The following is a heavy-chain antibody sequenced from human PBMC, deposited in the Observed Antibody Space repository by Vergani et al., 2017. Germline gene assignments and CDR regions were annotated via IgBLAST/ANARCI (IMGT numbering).Heavy chain of an antibody. CDR3: ARLSDDTTPFLQGGYDC. CDR1: GFTFSACP. V-gene: IGHV3-23*01. CDR2: ISARYPST. D-gene: IGHD2-15*01. J-gene: IGHJ4*02. Sequence: EVQLLQSGGGVIQPGGSVRLSCAASGFTFSACPMTWVRQAPGKGLGWVSAISARYPSTYYADSVTGRFTISRDNSKNMLYLQMNSLRAEDTAVYYCARLSDDTTPFLQGGYDCWGQGTLVSVSS.